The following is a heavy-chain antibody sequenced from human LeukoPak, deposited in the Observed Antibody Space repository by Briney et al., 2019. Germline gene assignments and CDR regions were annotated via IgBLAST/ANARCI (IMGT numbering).Heavy chain of an antibody. CDR3: ARDLWAYYYDSSGYYYGY. J-gene: IGHJ4*02. CDR1: GFTFSSYW. Sequence: GGSLRLSCAASGFTFSSYWMSWVRQAPGKGLEWVANINQGGSKKYYVDSVKGRFTISRDNAKNSLYLQMNSLRAEDTAVYYCARDLWAYYYDSSGYYYGYWGEGTLLTVSS. CDR2: INQGGSKK. V-gene: IGHV3-7*01. D-gene: IGHD3-22*01.